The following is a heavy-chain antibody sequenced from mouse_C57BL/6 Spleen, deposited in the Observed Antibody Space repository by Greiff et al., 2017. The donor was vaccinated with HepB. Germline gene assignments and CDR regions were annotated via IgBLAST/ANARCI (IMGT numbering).Heavy chain of an antibody. D-gene: IGHD1-1*01. CDR3: ERERYYYGSSAWFAY. J-gene: IGHJ3*01. CDR1: GYTFTGYW. Sequence: VQLQQSGAELMKPGASVKLSCKATGYTFTGYWIEWVKQRPGHGLEWIGEILPGSGSTNYTEKFKGKATFTADTSSNTAYMQLSSLTTEDSAIYYCERERYYYGSSAWFAYWGQGTLVTVSA. CDR2: ILPGSGST. V-gene: IGHV1-9*01.